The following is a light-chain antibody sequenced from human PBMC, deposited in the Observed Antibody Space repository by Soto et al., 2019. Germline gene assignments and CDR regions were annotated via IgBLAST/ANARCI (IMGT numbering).Light chain of an antibody. Sequence: EIVLTQSPGTLSLSPGERATLSSRASQSVSSIYLAWYQQKPGQAPRLVIYAASSRATGIPDRFSGSGSGTDFTLTISRVEPEDFAVYYCQQYSRSPQKMYTFGQGTKLEIK. J-gene: IGKJ2*01. V-gene: IGKV3-20*01. CDR2: AAS. CDR1: QSVSSIY. CDR3: QQYSRSPQKMYT.